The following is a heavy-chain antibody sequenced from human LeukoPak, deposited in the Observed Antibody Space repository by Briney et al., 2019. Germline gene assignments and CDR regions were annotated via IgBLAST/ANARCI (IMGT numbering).Heavy chain of an antibody. CDR3: AKEVRTTWGIDY. J-gene: IGHJ4*02. D-gene: IGHD7-27*01. V-gene: IGHV3-53*05. Sequence: PGGSLRLSCAASGFTVSSNYMSWVRQAPGKGLEWVSVIYSGGSTYYADSVKGRFTFSRDNSKNTLYLQMNSLRAGDTALYYCAKEVRTTWGIDYWGQGTLVTVSS. CDR2: IYSGGST. CDR1: GFTVSSNY.